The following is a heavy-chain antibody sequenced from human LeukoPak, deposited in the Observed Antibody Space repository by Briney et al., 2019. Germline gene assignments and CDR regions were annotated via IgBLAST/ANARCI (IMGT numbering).Heavy chain of an antibody. D-gene: IGHD3-22*01. J-gene: IGHJ4*02. Sequence: LRLSCAASGFTFSSYEMNWIRQPPGEGLEWIGSIYSSGSTIYNPSLKSRVTMSVDTSKDQFSLKLNSVTAADTAMYYCAGHDTSVDYADYWGQGTLVTVSS. CDR1: GFTFSSYE. V-gene: IGHV4-59*04. CDR3: AGHDTSVDYADY. CDR2: IYSSGST.